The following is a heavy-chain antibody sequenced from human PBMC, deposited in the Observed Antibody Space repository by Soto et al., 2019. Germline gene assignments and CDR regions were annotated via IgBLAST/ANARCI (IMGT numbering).Heavy chain of an antibody. CDR2: IYYSGST. J-gene: IGHJ4*02. Sequence: SETLSLTCTVSGCSISSYYWSWIRQPPGKGLEWIGYIYYSGSTNYNPSLKSRVTISVDTSKNQFSLKLSSMTAADTAVYSCARDYGGSLDYWGQRTLVSVSS. CDR1: GCSISSYY. CDR3: ARDYGGSLDY. V-gene: IGHV4-59*12. D-gene: IGHD2-15*01.